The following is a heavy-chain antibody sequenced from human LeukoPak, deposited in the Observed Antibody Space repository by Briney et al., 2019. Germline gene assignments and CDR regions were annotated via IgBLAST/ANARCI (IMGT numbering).Heavy chain of an antibody. CDR1: GFTVSSYW. Sequence: GGSLRLSCVASGFTVSSYWMHWVRQAPGKGLVWVSRINTDGSTTSYADSVKGRFTISRDSAKNTLYLQMNSLRADDTAVYYCARGEMVQVYWGQGTLVTVSS. CDR3: ARGEMVQVY. J-gene: IGHJ4*02. CDR2: INTDGSTT. D-gene: IGHD5-24*01. V-gene: IGHV3-74*01.